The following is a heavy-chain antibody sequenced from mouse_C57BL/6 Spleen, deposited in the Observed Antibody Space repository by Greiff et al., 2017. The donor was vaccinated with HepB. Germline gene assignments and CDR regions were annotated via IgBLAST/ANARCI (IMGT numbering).Heavy chain of an antibody. CDR1: GYTFTDYY. CDR2: INPNNGGT. J-gene: IGHJ2*01. V-gene: IGHV1-26*01. D-gene: IGHD1-1*01. Sequence: VQLQQSGPELVKPGASVKIPCKASGYTFTDYYMNWVKQSHGKSLEWIGDINPNNGGTSYNQKFKGKATLTVDKSSSTAYMELRSLTSEDSAVYYCAREGTVGPFDYWGQGTTLTVSS. CDR3: AREGTVGPFDY.